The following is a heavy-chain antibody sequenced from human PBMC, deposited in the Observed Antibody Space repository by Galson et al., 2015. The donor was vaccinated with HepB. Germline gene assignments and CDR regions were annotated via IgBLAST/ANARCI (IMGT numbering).Heavy chain of an antibody. V-gene: IGHV3-20*04. CDR1: GFTFDDYG. CDR2: FNKNGATR. D-gene: IGHD3-10*01. Sequence: SLRLSCAAYGFTFDDYGLNWVPQAPGKGLEWVPGFNKNGATRGYADSVKGRFTISRDNAKNSLYLLMNSLTAGDTALYYCARVASDYGSGSYKAPPDYWGQGTLVTVSS. J-gene: IGHJ4*02. CDR3: ARVASDYGSGSYKAPPDY.